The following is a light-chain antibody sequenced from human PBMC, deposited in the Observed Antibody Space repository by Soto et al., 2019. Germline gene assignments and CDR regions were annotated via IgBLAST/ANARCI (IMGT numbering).Light chain of an antibody. CDR1: PRISTF. V-gene: IGKV1-39*01. Sequence: IQMTQSPPSLSASVEDRVTITCRASPRISTFLNWYQQKPGKAPKLLIFGASTLQSGVPSRFSGSGSGTDCNFTITSLQPEDFATYYCQQSFGVPVTFGQGTRLEIK. CDR3: QQSFGVPVT. J-gene: IGKJ5*01. CDR2: GAS.